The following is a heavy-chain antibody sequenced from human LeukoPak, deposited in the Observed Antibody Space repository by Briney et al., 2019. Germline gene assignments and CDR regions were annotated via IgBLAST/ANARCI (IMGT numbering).Heavy chain of an antibody. J-gene: IGHJ6*04. Sequence: GGSLRLSCAASGFTFSSYEMNWVRQAPGKGLEWVSYISSSGSTIYYADSVKGRFTISRDNAKNSLYLQMNSLRAGDTAVYYCARWYNWNDGNYYGMDVWGKGTTVTVSS. CDR3: ARWYNWNDGNYYGMDV. D-gene: IGHD1-1*01. CDR1: GFTFSSYE. V-gene: IGHV3-48*03. CDR2: ISSSGSTI.